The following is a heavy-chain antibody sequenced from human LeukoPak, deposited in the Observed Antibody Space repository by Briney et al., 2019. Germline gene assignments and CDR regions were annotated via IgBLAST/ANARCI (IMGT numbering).Heavy chain of an antibody. CDR2: ISSSSSYI. J-gene: IGHJ4*02. Sequence: GGSLRLSCAASGFTFSSYSMNWVRQAPGKGLEWVSSISSSSSYIYYADSVKGRFTISRDNAKNSLYLQMNSLRAEDTAVYYCARDNDSRDPPHFDYWGQGTLVTVSS. CDR3: ARDNDSRDPPHFDY. V-gene: IGHV3-21*04. CDR1: GFTFSSYS. D-gene: IGHD3-16*01.